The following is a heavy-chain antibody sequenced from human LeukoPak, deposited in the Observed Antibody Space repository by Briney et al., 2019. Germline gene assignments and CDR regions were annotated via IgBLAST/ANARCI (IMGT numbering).Heavy chain of an antibody. CDR3: AGQYYDILTGYRPLDY. CDR2: IYSGGST. V-gene: IGHV3-66*02. J-gene: IGHJ4*02. CDR1: GFTVSSNY. Sequence: GGSLRLSCAASGFTVSSNYMSWVRQAPGKGLEWISVIYSGGSTYYADSVKGRFTISRDNSKNTLYLQMNSLRPEDTAVYYCAGQYYDILTGYRPLDYWGQGTLVTVSS. D-gene: IGHD3-9*01.